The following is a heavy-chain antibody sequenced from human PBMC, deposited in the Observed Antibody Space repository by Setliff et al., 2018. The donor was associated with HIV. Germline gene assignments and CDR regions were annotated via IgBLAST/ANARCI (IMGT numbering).Heavy chain of an antibody. CDR3: AKGAGFYGVYAFDY. CDR2: IYSTGST. CDR1: GSSITSHY. J-gene: IGHJ4*02. D-gene: IGHD5-12*01. V-gene: IGHV4-59*11. Sequence: AETLSLTCTVSGSSITSHYWSWIRQSPGRELEWIGDIYSTGSTNYTASLQSRVPISMDASKNKFSLTVTSVNSADTAVYYCAKGAGFYGVYAFDYGARGIWSPSPQ.